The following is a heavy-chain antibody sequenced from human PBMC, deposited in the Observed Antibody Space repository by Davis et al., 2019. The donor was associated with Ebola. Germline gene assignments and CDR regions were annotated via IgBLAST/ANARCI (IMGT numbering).Heavy chain of an antibody. J-gene: IGHJ6*02. Sequence: GGSLRLSCAASGFTFSRSWMTWVRQAPGKGPEWVAIIKPDEGEKYYVDSVKGRFTISRDNAKNSLFLQMDSLRDEDTALYYCASGDGRGRSYDMDVWGQGTTVTVSS. CDR3: ASGDGRGRSYDMDV. CDR2: IKPDEGEK. D-gene: IGHD3/OR15-3a*01. CDR1: GFTFSRSW. V-gene: IGHV3-7*03.